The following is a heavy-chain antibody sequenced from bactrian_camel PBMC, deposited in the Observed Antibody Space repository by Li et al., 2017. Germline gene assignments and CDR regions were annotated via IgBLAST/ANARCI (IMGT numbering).Heavy chain of an antibody. Sequence: HVQLVESGGGSVQAGGSLKLSCAASGRTVSGSCMGWFRQAPGKEREGVAAIDSRGVTSYADSVKGRFTVSKDNAKNTLYLQMSSLKPEDTGMYYCAAGPRLYGGSWSVREASGLPMVNGARGPRSPSP. CDR2: IDSRGVT. D-gene: IGHD6*01. CDR1: GRTVSGSC. J-gene: IGHJ4*01. CDR3: AAGPRLYGGSWSVREASGLPMV. V-gene: IGHV3S53*01.